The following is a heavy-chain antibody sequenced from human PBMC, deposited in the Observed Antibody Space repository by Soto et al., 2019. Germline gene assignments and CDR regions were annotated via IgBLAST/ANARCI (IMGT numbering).Heavy chain of an antibody. Sequence: SETLSLTCTVSGGSISSSSYYWGWIRQPPGKGLEWIGRIYYSGSTYYNPSLKSRVTISVDTSKNQFSLKLSSVTAADTAVYYCARPIPGYYGMDVWAKGPRSPSP. D-gene: IGHD2-21*01. J-gene: IGHJ6*02. CDR3: ARPIPGYYGMDV. CDR2: IYYSGST. V-gene: IGHV4-39*01. CDR1: GGSISSSSYY.